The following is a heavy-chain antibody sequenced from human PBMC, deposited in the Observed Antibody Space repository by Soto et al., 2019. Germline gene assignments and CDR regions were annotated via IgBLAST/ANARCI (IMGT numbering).Heavy chain of an antibody. CDR3: ARRADYGDLDY. D-gene: IGHD4-17*01. CDR2: IYYSGST. Sequence: QLQLQESGPGLVKPSETLSLTCTVSGGSISSSSYYWGWIRQPPGKGLEWIGSIYYSGSTYYNPSLKSRVTISVDTSKNQFSLKLSSVTAADTAVYYCARRADYGDLDYWGQGTLVTVSS. V-gene: IGHV4-39*01. J-gene: IGHJ4*02. CDR1: GGSISSSSYY.